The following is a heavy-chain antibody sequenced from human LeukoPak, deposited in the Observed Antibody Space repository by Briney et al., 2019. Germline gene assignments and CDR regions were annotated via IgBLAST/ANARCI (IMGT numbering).Heavy chain of an antibody. CDR1: EFTFSSYG. D-gene: IGHD6-19*01. J-gene: IGHJ4*02. V-gene: IGHV3-30*03. CDR3: ARPLLYNSGWYGWDDY. CDR2: ISNDGKTK. Sequence: PGGSLRLSCAASEFTFSSYGMHWVRQAPGKGLEWVALISNDGKTKFYGDSVKGRFTISRDNAKNSLYLQMNSLRAEDTAVYYCARPLLYNSGWYGWDDYWGQGTLVTVSS.